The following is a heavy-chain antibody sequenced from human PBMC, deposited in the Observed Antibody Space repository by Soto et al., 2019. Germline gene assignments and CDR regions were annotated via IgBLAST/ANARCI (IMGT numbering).Heavy chain of an antibody. CDR2: ISGYNGNT. D-gene: IGHD3-3*01. CDR3: ARELLRFFEWFPRGDDAFDV. V-gene: IGHV1-18*01. CDR1: GYTFTSYG. Sequence: VASVKVSCKASGYTFTSYGVSWVRQVPGQGLEWMGWISGYNGNTNYAQKFQGRVTMTTDTSTSTAYTELSSLRPDDTAIYYCARELLRFFEWFPRGDDAFDVWGQGTMVTVSS. J-gene: IGHJ3*01.